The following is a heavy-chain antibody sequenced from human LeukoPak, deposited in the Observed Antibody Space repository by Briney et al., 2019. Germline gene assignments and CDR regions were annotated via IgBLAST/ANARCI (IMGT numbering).Heavy chain of an antibody. Sequence: GASVKVSCKASGYTFTGYYMHWVRQAPGQGLEWMGWINPNSGGTNYAQKFQGRVTMTRDTSISTAYMELSRLRSDDTAVYYCARDKEYYDFWSGHRGPRYFDYWGQGTLVTVSS. CDR3: ARDKEYYDFWSGHRGPRYFDY. D-gene: IGHD3-3*01. V-gene: IGHV1-2*02. CDR2: INPNSGGT. J-gene: IGHJ4*02. CDR1: GYTFTGYY.